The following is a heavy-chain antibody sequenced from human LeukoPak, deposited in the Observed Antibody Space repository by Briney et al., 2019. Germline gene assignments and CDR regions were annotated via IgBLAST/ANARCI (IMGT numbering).Heavy chain of an antibody. Sequence: SVKVSCKASGDTFNNYATSWVRQAPRQGHEWMGRIIPILDITKYAQKFQGRVTITVDKSTSTAYMELNSLTYADTAVYYCARAAPGRSGSSTLDHWGQGTLVTVSS. CDR3: ARAAPGRSGSSTLDH. CDR2: IIPILDIT. J-gene: IGHJ4*02. V-gene: IGHV1-69*04. D-gene: IGHD1-26*01. CDR1: GDTFNNYA.